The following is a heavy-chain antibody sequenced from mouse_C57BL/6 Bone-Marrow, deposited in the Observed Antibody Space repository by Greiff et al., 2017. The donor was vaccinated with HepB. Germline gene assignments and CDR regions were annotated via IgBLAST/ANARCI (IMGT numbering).Heavy chain of an antibody. CDR2: ISDGGSYT. CDR3: ARDCDGYFYYFDY. Sequence: EVQLVESGGGLVKPGGSLKLSCAASGFTFSSYAMSWVRQTPEKRLEWVATISDGGSYTYYPDNVKGRFTISRDKAKNNLYLQMSHLKSEDTAMYYCARDCDGYFYYFDYWGQGTTLTVSS. CDR1: GFTFSSYA. D-gene: IGHD2-3*01. V-gene: IGHV5-4*01. J-gene: IGHJ2*01.